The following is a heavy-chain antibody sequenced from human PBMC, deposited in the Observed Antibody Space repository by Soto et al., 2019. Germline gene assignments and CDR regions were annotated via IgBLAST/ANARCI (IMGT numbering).Heavy chain of an antibody. Sequence: QVQLQESGPGLVKPSGTLSLNCAVSGDSMTNTNWWSWVRQPPGKGLDWIGEIYHSGSTNYNPSLWSRVTMSVDQSKNQFSLNLTSVTAADTAIYYCAKRSLRRLRFVETHWGQGTLVTVSS. CDR1: GDSMTNTNW. CDR3: AKRSLRRLRFVETH. D-gene: IGHD3-3*01. CDR2: IYHSGST. J-gene: IGHJ4*02. V-gene: IGHV4-4*02.